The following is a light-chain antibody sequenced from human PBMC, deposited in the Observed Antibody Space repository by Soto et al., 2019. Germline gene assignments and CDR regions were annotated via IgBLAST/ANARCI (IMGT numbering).Light chain of an antibody. CDR2: GAS. CDR3: QQYGSSPT. CDR1: QSVGSSY. Sequence: EIVLTQSPGPLSLSPGERGTPFWRASQSVGSSYSARYQQTPGQAPRLLIYGASIRATGIPDRFSGSGSGTDFTLSISRLEPEDFAVYYCQQYGSSPTFGQGTKVDNK. V-gene: IGKV3-20*01. J-gene: IGKJ1*01.